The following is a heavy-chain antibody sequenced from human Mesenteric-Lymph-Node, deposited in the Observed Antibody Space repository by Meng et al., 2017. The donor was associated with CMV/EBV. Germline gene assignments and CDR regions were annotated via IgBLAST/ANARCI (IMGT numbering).Heavy chain of an antibody. J-gene: IGHJ6*02. CDR1: GFTFSDYY. CDR3: ARYCARGEGCYYYGMDV. CDR2: ISSSGSTI. D-gene: IGHD2-21*02. Sequence: GESLKISCAASGFTFSDYYMSWIRQAPGKGLEWVSYISSSGSTIYYADSVKGRFTISRDNAKNPLYLQMNSLRAEDTAVYYCARYCARGEGCYYYGMDVWGQGTTVTVSS. V-gene: IGHV3-11*01.